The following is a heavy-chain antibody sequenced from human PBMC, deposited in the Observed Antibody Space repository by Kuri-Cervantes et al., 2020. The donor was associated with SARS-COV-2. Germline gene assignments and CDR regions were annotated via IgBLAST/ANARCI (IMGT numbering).Heavy chain of an antibody. Sequence: GESLKISCAASGFTFSSYAMSWVRQAPGKGLEWVAVIWYDGSNKYYADSVKGRFTISRDNSKNTLYLQMNSLRAEDTAVYYCARSGEAGDTAMLNNDYWGQGTLVTVSS. CDR3: ARSGEAGDTAMLNNDY. V-gene: IGHV3-33*08. CDR1: GFTFSSYA. J-gene: IGHJ4*02. D-gene: IGHD5-18*01. CDR2: IWYDGSNK.